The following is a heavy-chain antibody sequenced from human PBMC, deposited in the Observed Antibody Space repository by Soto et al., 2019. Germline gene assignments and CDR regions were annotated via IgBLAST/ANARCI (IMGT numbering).Heavy chain of an antibody. J-gene: IGHJ5*02. CDR1: GFTFSGYG. CDR2: ISHDGTTK. Sequence: QVKLVESGGGVVQPGRSLRLSCEASGFTFSGYGMYWVRQAPGKGLEWVAVISHDGTTKYYADSVMGRFTMSRDNPRNTVYLQMDSLRVEDTALYYCAKVGGCRHTLPYEEFRFTPDRWGQGTLVTVSP. D-gene: IGHD3-3*01. V-gene: IGHV3-30*18. CDR3: AKVGGCRHTLPYEEFRFTPDR.